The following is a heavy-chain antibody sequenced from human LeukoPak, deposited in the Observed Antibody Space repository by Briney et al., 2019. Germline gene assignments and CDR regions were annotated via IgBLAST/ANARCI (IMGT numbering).Heavy chain of an antibody. CDR3: ARINSGWYFDY. V-gene: IGHV4-59*11. J-gene: IGHJ4*02. D-gene: IGHD6-19*01. CDR2: IYYSGNT. Sequence: TSETLSLTCIVSGGPISSHYWAWIRQPPGKGLEYIGYIYYSGNTNYNPSLKSRVTISVDRSKNQFSLKLTSVTAEDTAVYYCARINSGWYFDYWGQGTLVTVSS. CDR1: GGPISSHY.